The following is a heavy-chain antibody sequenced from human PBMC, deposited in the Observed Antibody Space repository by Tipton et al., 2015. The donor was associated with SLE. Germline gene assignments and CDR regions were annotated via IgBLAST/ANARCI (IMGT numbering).Heavy chain of an antibody. CDR3: ARDATPMVRGVMAFDI. Sequence: TLSLTCAVYGGSFSGYYWSWIRQPPGKGLEWIGEINHSGSTNYNPSLKSRVTISVDTSKNHFSLKLSSVTAADTAVYYCARDATPMVRGVMAFDIWGQGTMVTVSS. J-gene: IGHJ3*02. D-gene: IGHD3-10*01. CDR1: GGSFSGYY. V-gene: IGHV4-34*01. CDR2: INHSGST.